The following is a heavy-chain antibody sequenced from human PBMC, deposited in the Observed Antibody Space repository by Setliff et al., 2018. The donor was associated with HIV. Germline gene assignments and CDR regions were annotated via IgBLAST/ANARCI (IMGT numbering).Heavy chain of an antibody. D-gene: IGHD6-13*01. V-gene: IGHV4-39*07. J-gene: IGHJ1*01. CDR2: FFKTGRT. Sequence: SETLSLTCTVSGDSMSSKSNHWGWFRQPAGKSLEWIAIFFKTGRTDYNPSLKSRVTISVDTSKNQFSLRLSSVTAADTAIYYCARVPTSSWYVTTQRTKEYFHHWGQGTLVTVSS. CDR1: GDSMSSKSNH. CDR3: ARVPTSSWYVTTQRTKEYFHH.